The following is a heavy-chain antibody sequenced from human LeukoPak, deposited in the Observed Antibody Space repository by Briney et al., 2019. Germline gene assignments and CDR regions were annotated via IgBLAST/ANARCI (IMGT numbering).Heavy chain of an antibody. CDR2: IYYSGST. CDR1: RASISIYY. J-gene: IGHJ4*02. CDR3: ARGSDYSDY. V-gene: IGHV4-59*01. Sequence: SETLSLTCTVSRASISIYYWSWIRQPPGKGLEWIGYIYYSGSTNYNPSLKGRATMSVDTSKNQFSLRLSSVTAADTAVYYCARGSDYSDYWGQGTLVTVSS. D-gene: IGHD3-3*01.